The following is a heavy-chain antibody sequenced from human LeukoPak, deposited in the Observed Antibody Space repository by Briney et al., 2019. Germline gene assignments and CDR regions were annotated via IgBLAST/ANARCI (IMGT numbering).Heavy chain of an antibody. CDR3: ARSRSGYSYDHAAFEI. CDR1: GGSISSSSYY. J-gene: IGHJ3*02. Sequence: PSETLSLTCTVSGGSISSSSYYWGWIRQPPGKGLEWIGSIYYSGSTYYNPSLKSRVTISVDTSKNQFSLKLSSVTAADTAVYYCARSRSGYSYDHAAFEIWGQGTMVTVSS. CDR2: IYYSGST. D-gene: IGHD5-18*01. V-gene: IGHV4-39*01.